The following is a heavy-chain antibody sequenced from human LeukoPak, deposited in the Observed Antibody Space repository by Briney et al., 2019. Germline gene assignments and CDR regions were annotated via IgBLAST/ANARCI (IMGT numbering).Heavy chain of an antibody. CDR3: ARDVKEGYCSSTSCYKSVWFDP. J-gene: IGHJ5*02. CDR2: INPNSGGT. CDR1: GYTFTGYY. V-gene: IGHV1-2*02. D-gene: IGHD2-2*02. Sequence: ASVKVSCKASGYTFTGYYMHWVRQAPGQGLEWMGWINPNSGGTNYAQKFQGRVTMTRDTSISTAYMELSRLRSDDTAVYYCARDVKEGYCSSTSCYKSVWFDPWGQGTLVTVSS.